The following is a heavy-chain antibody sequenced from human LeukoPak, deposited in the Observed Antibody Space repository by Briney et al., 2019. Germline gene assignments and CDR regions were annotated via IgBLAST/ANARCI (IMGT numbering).Heavy chain of an antibody. J-gene: IGHJ4*02. CDR3: ATKRGYSYGSPH. CDR1: GGTFSSYA. Sequence: GASVKVSCKASGGTFSSYAISWVRQAPGQGLEWMGGIIPILGTANYAQKFQGRVTITADESTSTAYMELSSLRSEDTAEYYCATKRGYSYGSPHWGQGTLVTVSS. D-gene: IGHD5-18*01. CDR2: IIPILGTA. V-gene: IGHV1-69*13.